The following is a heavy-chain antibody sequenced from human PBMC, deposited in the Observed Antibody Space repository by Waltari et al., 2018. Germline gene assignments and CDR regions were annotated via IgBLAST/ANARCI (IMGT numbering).Heavy chain of an antibody. J-gene: IGHJ3*01. D-gene: IGHD5-12*01. Sequence: QLQLQESGPGLVKPSETLSLTCSVSGVSITSNRHYWGWIRQPPGQGLEWIVTMSYSGATYSSPSLQSRVTISRDTSKNQLSLKLGSVTAADTAVYYCATYIGASVGTAAFDVWGQGTMVTVSS. CDR3: ATYIGASVGTAAFDV. CDR2: MSYSGAT. V-gene: IGHV4-39*01. CDR1: GVSITSNRHY.